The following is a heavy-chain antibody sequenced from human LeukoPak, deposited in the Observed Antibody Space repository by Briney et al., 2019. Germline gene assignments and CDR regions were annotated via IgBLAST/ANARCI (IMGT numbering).Heavy chain of an antibody. V-gene: IGHV3-23*01. CDR1: GFTFSSYG. CDR3: AKGIAYCGGDCYSDAFDI. D-gene: IGHD2-21*02. CDR2: ISGSGGST. J-gene: IGHJ3*02. Sequence: PGGSLRLSCAASGFTFSSYGMSWVRQAPGKGLEWVSAISGSGGSTYYADSVKGRFTISRDNSKNTLYLQMNGLRAEDTAVYYCAKGIAYCGGDCYSDAFDIWGQGTMVTVSS.